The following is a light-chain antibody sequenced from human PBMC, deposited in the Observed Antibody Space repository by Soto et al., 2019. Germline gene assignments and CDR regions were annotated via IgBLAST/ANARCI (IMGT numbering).Light chain of an antibody. CDR1: SDDIGGYDY. CDR3: CSYAGSSTFVYV. V-gene: IGLV2-14*01. Sequence: QSALTQPASVSGSPGQSITISCSGSSDDIGGYDYVSWYQQRPGRVPKLIIYQVSNRPSGVSDRFSGSKSGNTASLTISGLQAEDEADYYCCSYAGSSTFVYVFGTGTKLTVL. CDR2: QVS. J-gene: IGLJ1*01.